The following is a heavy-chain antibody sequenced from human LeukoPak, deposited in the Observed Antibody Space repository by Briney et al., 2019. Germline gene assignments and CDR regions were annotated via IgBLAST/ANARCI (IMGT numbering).Heavy chain of an antibody. CDR2: INHSGST. Sequence: PSETLSLTCAVYGGSFSGYYWSWIRQPPGKGLEWIGEINHSGSTNYNPSLKSRVTISVDTSKNQFSLKLSSVTAADTVVYYCARERMDFWSGYYTRDYWGQGTLVTVSS. J-gene: IGHJ4*02. CDR3: ARERMDFWSGYYTRDY. V-gene: IGHV4-34*01. CDR1: GGSFSGYY. D-gene: IGHD3-3*01.